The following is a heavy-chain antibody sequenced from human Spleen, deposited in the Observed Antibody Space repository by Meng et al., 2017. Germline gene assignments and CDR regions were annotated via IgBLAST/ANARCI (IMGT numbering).Heavy chain of an antibody. CDR3: ARGRYASVGFDY. J-gene: IGHJ4*02. V-gene: IGHV3-48*03. CDR1: GLTFSHYE. Sequence: GESLKISCAVSGLTFSHYEMKWVRQAPGKGLEWVSYISGTADTIYYANSVKGRFTVTRDNDKNSISLQMNSLRAEDTAVYYCARGRYASVGFDYWGQGTLVTVSS. CDR2: ISGTADTI. D-gene: IGHD2-2*01.